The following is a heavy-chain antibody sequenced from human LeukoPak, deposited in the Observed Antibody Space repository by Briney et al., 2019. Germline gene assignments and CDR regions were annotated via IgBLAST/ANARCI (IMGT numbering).Heavy chain of an antibody. CDR1: GFTFSNYA. CDR2: IIYDGSET. Sequence: GGSLRLSCVTSGFTFSNYAMHWVRQAPGKGLEWVAVIIYDGSETSYIDSVKGRFTIFRDNSKNTLELQMNSLRAEDTAVYYCARRVGRWFGERAYYYHYMDVWGKGTTVTIFS. D-gene: IGHD3-10*01. V-gene: IGHV3-30*04. CDR3: ARRVGRWFGERAYYYHYMDV. J-gene: IGHJ6*03.